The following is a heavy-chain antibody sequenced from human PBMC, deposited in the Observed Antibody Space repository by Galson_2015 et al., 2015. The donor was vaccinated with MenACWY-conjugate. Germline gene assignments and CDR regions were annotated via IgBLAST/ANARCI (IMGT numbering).Heavy chain of an antibody. Sequence: SLRLSCAASGLTFRSYGMQWVRQAPGKGLEWVGVVANDENNKFYADSVKGRFTISRDNSKRTLFLQMNSLRTEDTAVYYCARGYNNNWDYGAYFDYWGQGTLVTVSS. CDR1: GLTFRSYG. CDR3: ARGYNNNWDYGAYFDY. V-gene: IGHV3-30*19. J-gene: IGHJ4*02. D-gene: IGHD1-7*01. CDR2: VANDENNK.